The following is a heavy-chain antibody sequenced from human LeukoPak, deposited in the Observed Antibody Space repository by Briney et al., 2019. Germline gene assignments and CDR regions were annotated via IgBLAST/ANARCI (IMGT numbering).Heavy chain of an antibody. CDR2: IYPGDSDT. CDR3: ARLAAAGPTYDRY. CDR1: GYSFTSYC. Sequence: GESLKISCKGSGYSFTSYCIGWVRQMPGKGLEWMGIIYPGDSDTRYSPSFQGQVTISADKSISTACLQWSSLKASDTAMYYCARLAAAGPTYDRYWGQGTLVTVSS. D-gene: IGHD6-13*01. J-gene: IGHJ4*02. V-gene: IGHV5-51*01.